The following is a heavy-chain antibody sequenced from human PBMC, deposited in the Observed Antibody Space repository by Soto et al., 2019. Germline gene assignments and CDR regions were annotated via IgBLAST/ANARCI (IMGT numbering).Heavy chain of an antibody. CDR3: AKDLGTDDFWSAYYTYYYMDV. Sequence: EVQLLESGGGLVQPGGSLRLSCAASGFTFSSYALNGVRQAPGKGLEWVSVISGSGDTTYYADSVKGRFTISRDNSKNTLYLQMNSLRAEDTAVYYCAKDLGTDDFWSAYYTYYYMDVWGKGTTVTVSS. D-gene: IGHD3-3*01. V-gene: IGHV3-23*01. CDR1: GFTFSSYA. J-gene: IGHJ6*03. CDR2: ISGSGDTT.